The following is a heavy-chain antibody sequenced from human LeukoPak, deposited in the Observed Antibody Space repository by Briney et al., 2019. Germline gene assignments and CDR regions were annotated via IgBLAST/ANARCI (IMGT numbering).Heavy chain of an antibody. CDR1: GGSFSGYY. V-gene: IGHV4-34*01. J-gene: IGHJ4*02. D-gene: IGHD3-22*01. CDR3: ARGQGDRITMIVAAEGDY. CDR2: INHSGST. Sequence: ASETLSLTCAVYGGSFSGYYWSWIRQPPGKGLEWIGEINHSGSTNYNPSLKSRVTISVDTSKNQFSLKLSSVTAADTAVYYCARGQGDRITMIVAAEGDYWGQGTLVTVSS.